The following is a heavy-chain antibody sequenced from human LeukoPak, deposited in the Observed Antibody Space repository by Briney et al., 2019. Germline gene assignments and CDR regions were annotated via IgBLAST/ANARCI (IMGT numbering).Heavy chain of an antibody. CDR2: IYHSGST. V-gene: IGHV4-38-2*02. CDR1: GYSISSGYY. Sequence: SETLSLTCAVSGYSISSGYYWGWIRQPPGKGLEWIGSIYHSGSTNYNPSLKSRVTISVDTSKNQFSLKLSSVTGADTAVYYCARDHLLAVAGFFDYWGRGTLVTVSS. J-gene: IGHJ4*02. D-gene: IGHD6-19*01. CDR3: ARDHLLAVAGFFDY.